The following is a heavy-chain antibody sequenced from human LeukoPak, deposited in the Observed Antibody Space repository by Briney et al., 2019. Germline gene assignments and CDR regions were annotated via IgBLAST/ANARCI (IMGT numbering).Heavy chain of an antibody. D-gene: IGHD3-3*01. CDR3: ARGQGFWSGYYRGYSYGMDV. V-gene: IGHV3-53*01. J-gene: IGHJ6*02. CDR2: IYSGGST. Sequence: GGSLRLSCAASGFTVSSNYMSWVRQAPGKGLEWVSVIYSGGSTYYADSVKGRFTISRDNSKNTLYLQMNSLRAEDTAVYYCARGQGFWSGYYRGYSYGMDVWGQGTTVTVSS. CDR1: GFTVSSNY.